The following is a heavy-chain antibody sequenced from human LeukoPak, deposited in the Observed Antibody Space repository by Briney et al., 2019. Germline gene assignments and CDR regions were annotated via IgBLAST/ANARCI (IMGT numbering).Heavy chain of an antibody. CDR3: AKKYGGGTHRQSAD. J-gene: IGHJ4*02. Sequence: AGRSLRLSCAASGFRFSSFGMHWVRQAPGKGLEWVAVTSADGSQKYYADSVKGRFTISRDDSRDTLFLQMNSLRVEGTAIYYCAKKYGGGTHRQSADWGQGILGTVSS. D-gene: IGHD4-23*01. CDR1: GFRFSSFG. CDR2: TSADGSQK. V-gene: IGHV3-30*18.